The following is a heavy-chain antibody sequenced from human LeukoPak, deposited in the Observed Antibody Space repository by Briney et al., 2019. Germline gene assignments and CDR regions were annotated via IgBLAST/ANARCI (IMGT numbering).Heavy chain of an antibody. V-gene: IGHV3-23*01. Sequence: GGSLRLSCAASGFTFSSYAMSWVRQAPGKGLEWVSAISGSGGSTYYADSVKGRFTISRDNSKNTLYLQMNSLRAEDTAVYYCAKGRAAAYYYYGMDVWGQGTTVTVSS. CDR3: AKGRAAAYYYYGMDV. CDR2: ISGSGGST. CDR1: GFTFSSYA. D-gene: IGHD6-13*01. J-gene: IGHJ6*02.